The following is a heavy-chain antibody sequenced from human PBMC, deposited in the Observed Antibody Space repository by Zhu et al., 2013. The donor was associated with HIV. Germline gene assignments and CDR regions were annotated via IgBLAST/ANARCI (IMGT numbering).Heavy chain of an antibody. Sequence: EVQLLESGGGLVQPGGSLRLSCAASGFTFSSYAMSWVRQAPGKGLEWVSAISGSGGSTYYADSVKGRFTISRDNSKNTLYLQMNSLRAEDTAVYYCAKTPHYSSGWYVEYYFDYWGQGTLVTVSS. J-gene: IGHJ4*02. CDR3: AKTPHYSSGWYVEYYFDY. V-gene: IGHV3-23*01. CDR2: ISGSGGST. CDR1: GFTFSSYA. D-gene: IGHD6-19*01.